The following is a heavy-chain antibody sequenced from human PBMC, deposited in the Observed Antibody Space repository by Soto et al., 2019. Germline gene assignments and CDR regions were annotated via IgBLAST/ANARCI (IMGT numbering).Heavy chain of an antibody. V-gene: IGHV3-23*01. CDR2: VTGRRGGT. CDR1: GFTFSPHG. J-gene: IGHJ4*02. Sequence: EVQLLESGGGSVQPGGSLRLSCAASGFTFSPHGMNWVRPAPGKGLAWVSGVTGRRGGTDYADSVKGRFTISRDNSQNTLYLQMDSLRIEDTAVYYCYTTGNRLHSFDHWGQGALVTVSA. D-gene: IGHD4-17*01. CDR3: YTTGNRLHSFDH.